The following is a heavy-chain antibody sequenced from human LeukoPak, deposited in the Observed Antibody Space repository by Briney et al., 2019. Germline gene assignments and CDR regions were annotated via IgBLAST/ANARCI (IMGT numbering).Heavy chain of an antibody. D-gene: IGHD4-23*01. V-gene: IGHV1-69*05. CDR1: GGTFSSYA. CDR3: ASTSDYRGNPLVQ. J-gene: IGHJ4*01. CDR2: IIPIFGTA. Sequence: GASVKVSCKASGGTFSSYAISWVRQAPGQGLEWMGGIIPIFGTANYAQKFQGRVTITTDESTSTAYMELCSLRSEDTAVYYCASTSDYRGNPLVQWGQGTLVTVSS.